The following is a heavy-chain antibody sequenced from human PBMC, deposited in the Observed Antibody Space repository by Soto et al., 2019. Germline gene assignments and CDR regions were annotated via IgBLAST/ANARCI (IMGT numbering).Heavy chain of an antibody. Sequence: EVHLLESGGGLVQPGGSLRLSCAASGFTFTDYAMSWVRQAPGKGLEWVSVISASGGSTYYADSVKGRFTISRDDSTNTTSLQLHSLRAEDTALYFCAKQRVGSSWYRDFDYWGQGTPVTVSS. J-gene: IGHJ4*02. CDR3: AKQRVGSSWYRDFDY. D-gene: IGHD6-13*01. CDR2: ISASGGST. CDR1: GFTFTDYA. V-gene: IGHV3-23*01.